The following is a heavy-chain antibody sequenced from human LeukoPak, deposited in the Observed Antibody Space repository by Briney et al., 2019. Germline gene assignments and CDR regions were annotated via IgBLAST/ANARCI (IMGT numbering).Heavy chain of an antibody. V-gene: IGHV3-23*01. CDR1: GFTFSSYA. Sequence: GGSLRLSCAASGFTFSSYAMSWVRKAPGKGLEWVSAISGSGGSTYYADSVKGRFTISRDNSKNTLYLQMNSLRAEDTAVYYCAKDRSSGWYDLYYYYYYMDVWGKGTTVTVSS. D-gene: IGHD6-19*01. CDR3: AKDRSSGWYDLYYYYYYMDV. J-gene: IGHJ6*03. CDR2: ISGSGGST.